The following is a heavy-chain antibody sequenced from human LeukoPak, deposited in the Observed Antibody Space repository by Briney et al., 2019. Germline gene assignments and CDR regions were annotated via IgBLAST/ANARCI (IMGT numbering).Heavy chain of an antibody. CDR2: INPNTGTI. CDR1: GYTFTGYY. CDR3: ARDRVGSGLPRPYYFEF. J-gene: IGHJ4*02. V-gene: IGHV1-2*02. Sequence: ASVKVSCKPSGYTFTGYYLHWLRQAPGQGLEWMGWINPNTGTIMFAEKFRGRVTMTRDTSISTGYMELRGLKSDDTAVDYCARDRVGSGLPRPYYFEFLGQGTPVTVSS. D-gene: IGHD6-19*01.